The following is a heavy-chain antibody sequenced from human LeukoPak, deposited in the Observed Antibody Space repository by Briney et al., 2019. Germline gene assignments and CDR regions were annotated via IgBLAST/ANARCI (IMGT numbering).Heavy chain of an antibody. V-gene: IGHV3-64D*09. CDR3: VKMGTYYYDSSGSNY. CDR1: VFTLSRYA. Sequence: GGPLSLFCTPSVFTLSRYAMHWVRHARGKALEYVSAINSNGGTTYYTDSVKGRFNNSRDNYKNTLYLQMSSLRAEDTAVYYCVKMGTYYYDSSGSNYWGQGTLVTVSS. D-gene: IGHD3-22*01. CDR2: INSNGGTT. J-gene: IGHJ4*02.